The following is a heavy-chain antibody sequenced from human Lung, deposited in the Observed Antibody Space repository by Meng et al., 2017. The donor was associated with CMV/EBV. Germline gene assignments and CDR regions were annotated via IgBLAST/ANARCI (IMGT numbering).Heavy chain of an antibody. Sequence: SVXVSXXASGYTFTGYYMHWVRQAPGQGLEWMGWINPNSGATNYAQKFQGRVSMTRDMSINTAYIELSRLRSDDTAIYYCARAESHWSGDLDYWGQGTRVTVSS. CDR2: INPNSGAT. V-gene: IGHV1-2*02. CDR1: GYTFTGYY. D-gene: IGHD3-3*01. J-gene: IGHJ4*01. CDR3: ARAESHWSGDLDY.